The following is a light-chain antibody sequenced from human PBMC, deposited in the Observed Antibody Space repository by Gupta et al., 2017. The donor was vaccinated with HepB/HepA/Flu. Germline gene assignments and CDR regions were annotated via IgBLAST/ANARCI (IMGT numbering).Light chain of an antibody. CDR2: DAS. Sequence: EIVLTQSPGTLSLSPGERATLSCRASQYVNIYLAWYQQKPGQAPRLLIYDASNRATGIPARFSGSGSGTEFTLTISSLEPEEFAVYYCQQRRSWPITFGQGTRLEIK. CDR1: QYVNIY. CDR3: QQRRSWPIT. V-gene: IGKV3-11*01. J-gene: IGKJ5*01.